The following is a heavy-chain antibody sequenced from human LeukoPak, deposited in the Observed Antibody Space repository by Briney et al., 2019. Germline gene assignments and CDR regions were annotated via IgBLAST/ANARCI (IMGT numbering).Heavy chain of an antibody. CDR1: GGSISSNW. D-gene: IGHD2-8*01. CDR2: IYHSGST. V-gene: IGHV4-4*02. J-gene: IGHJ4*02. CDR3: AGSGYYCFDY. Sequence: SGTLSLTCAVSGGSISSNWWSWVRQSPGKGLEWIGEIYHSGSTNYNPSLKSRVTISVDKSKNQFSLKLSSVTAADTAVYYCAGSGYYCFDYWGQGILATVSS.